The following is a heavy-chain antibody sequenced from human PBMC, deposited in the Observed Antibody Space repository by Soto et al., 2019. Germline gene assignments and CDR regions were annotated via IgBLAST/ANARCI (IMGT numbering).Heavy chain of an antibody. J-gene: IGHJ6*02. CDR3: TTLSYLYYDGMDV. CDR1: GFTFSNAW. V-gene: IGHV3-15*01. D-gene: IGHD2-2*01. Sequence: GGSLRLSCEASGFTFSNAWMNWVRQGPGKGLEWLGRIKSKVDGGTADYGAATKGRFSISRDDLKNMLYLQMNSLKPDDTAVYYFTTLSYLYYDGMDVWGQGTTVTVSS. CDR2: IKSKVDGGTA.